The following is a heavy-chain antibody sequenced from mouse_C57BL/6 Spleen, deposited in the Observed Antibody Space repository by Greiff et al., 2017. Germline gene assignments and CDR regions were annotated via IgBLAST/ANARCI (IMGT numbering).Heavy chain of an antibody. CDR3: ARSLYGNYPSWFAY. D-gene: IGHD2-1*01. CDR1: GFTFTDYY. J-gene: IGHJ3*01. Sequence: EVQVVESGGGLVQPGGSLSLSCAASGFTFTDYYMSWVRQPPGKALEWLGFIRNKANGYTTEYSASVKGRFTISRDNSQSILYLQMNALRAEDSATYYCARSLYGNYPSWFAYWGQGTLVTVSA. CDR2: IRNKANGYTT. V-gene: IGHV7-3*01.